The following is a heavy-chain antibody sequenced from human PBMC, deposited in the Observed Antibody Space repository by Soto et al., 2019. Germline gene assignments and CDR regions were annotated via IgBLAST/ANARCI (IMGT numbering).Heavy chain of an antibody. J-gene: IGHJ6*02. CDR2: IYAGNENT. CDR3: ARASCSSTSCNNYYYYGMDV. Sequence: VASVKVSCKTSGYTFTSYSMHWVRQAPGQRLEWMGWIYAGNENTKYSQKFQGRVTINRDTSANTAYMELSSLRSEDTAVYYCARASCSSTSCNNYYYYGMDVWGQGTTVTVSS. CDR1: GYTFTSYS. V-gene: IGHV1-3*01. D-gene: IGHD2-2*01.